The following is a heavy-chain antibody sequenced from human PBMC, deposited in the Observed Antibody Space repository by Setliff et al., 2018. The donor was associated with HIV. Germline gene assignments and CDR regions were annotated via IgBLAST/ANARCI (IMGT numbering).Heavy chain of an antibody. CDR3: AGESTSQNAFDI. J-gene: IGHJ3*02. V-gene: IGHV3-21*01. CDR1: GFTFSSYS. CDR2: ISSSSSYI. Sequence: GESLKISCAASGFTFSSYSMNWVRQAPGKGLEWVSSISSSSSYIYYADSVKGRSTISRDNAKNSLYLQMNSLRAEDTAVYYCAGESTSQNAFDIWGQGTMVTVSS.